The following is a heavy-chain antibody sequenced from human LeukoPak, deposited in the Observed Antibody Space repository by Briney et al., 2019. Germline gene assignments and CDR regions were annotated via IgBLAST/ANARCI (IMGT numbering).Heavy chain of an antibody. V-gene: IGHV3-23*01. J-gene: IGHJ4*02. CDR2: ISGSGGST. Sequence: GGSLRLSCAASGFIFTDYGMHWVRQAPGKGLEWVSAISGSGGSTYYADSVKGRFTISRDNSKNTLYLQMNSLRAEDTAVYYCAKGAKYYYDSSGYYGYWGQGTLVTVSS. CDR3: AKGAKYYYDSSGYYGY. D-gene: IGHD3-22*01. CDR1: GFIFTDYG.